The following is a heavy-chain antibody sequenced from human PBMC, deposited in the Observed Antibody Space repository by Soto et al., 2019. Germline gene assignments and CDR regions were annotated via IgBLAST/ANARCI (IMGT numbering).Heavy chain of an antibody. D-gene: IGHD6-13*01. V-gene: IGHV3-30-3*01. CDR3: ARGGGSPYHNHEFDF. CDR2: ISYDGSNK. Sequence: PGGSLRLSCAASGFTFSSYHMHWVRQAPGKGLEWAAVISYDGSNKYYADSVKGRFTTSRDNAKNMLFLQMNSLRAEDTAVYYCARGGGSPYHNHEFDFWGQGTLVTVSS. CDR1: GFTFSSYH. J-gene: IGHJ4*02.